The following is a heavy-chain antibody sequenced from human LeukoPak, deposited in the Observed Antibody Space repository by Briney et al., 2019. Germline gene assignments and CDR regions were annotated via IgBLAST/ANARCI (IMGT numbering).Heavy chain of an antibody. D-gene: IGHD4-17*01. CDR2: ISGGGETT. CDR3: ARDYADYVGYFFFDY. J-gene: IGHJ4*02. CDR1: GFTFNNCA. Sequence: PGGSLRLPCAASGFTFNNCAMNWVRQAPGKGLEWVSSISGGGETTYYADSAKGRFTISRDNSQNTLYLQMNSLRAEDTAVYYCARDYADYVGYFFFDYWGQGTLVTVSP. V-gene: IGHV3-23*01.